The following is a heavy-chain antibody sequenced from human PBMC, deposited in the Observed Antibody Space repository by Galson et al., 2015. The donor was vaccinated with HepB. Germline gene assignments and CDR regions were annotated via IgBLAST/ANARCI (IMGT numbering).Heavy chain of an antibody. Sequence: SLRLSCAASGFIFSSYSMNWVRQAPGKGLEWVSSISNTRTYIYYADSVKGRFTISRDNAKNSLYLQMNSLRAEDTAVYYCARDVDYYDGSGSYVGRYFDYWGQGTLVTVSS. D-gene: IGHD3-22*01. CDR2: ISNTRTYI. CDR3: ARDVDYYDGSGSYVGRYFDY. J-gene: IGHJ4*02. V-gene: IGHV3-21*01. CDR1: GFIFSSYS.